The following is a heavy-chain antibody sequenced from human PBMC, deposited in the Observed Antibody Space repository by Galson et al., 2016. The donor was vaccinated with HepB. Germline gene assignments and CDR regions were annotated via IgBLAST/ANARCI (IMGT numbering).Heavy chain of an antibody. CDR3: GRDGKGVQIGAPYYYYGMDV. CDR2: ISAYKGNT. Sequence: SVKVSCKASGYTFTSYGISWVRQAPGQGLEWLGWISAYKGNTNYAQDLQGRVTMTTDTSTSTAYMELRSLRSDDTAVYYCGRDGKGVQIGAPYYYYGMDVWGQGTTVTVSS. V-gene: IGHV1-18*01. J-gene: IGHJ6*02. CDR1: GYTFTSYG. D-gene: IGHD3-16*01.